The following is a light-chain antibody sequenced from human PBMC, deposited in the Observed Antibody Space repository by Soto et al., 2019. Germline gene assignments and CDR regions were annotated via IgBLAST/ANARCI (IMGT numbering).Light chain of an antibody. Sequence: QSVLTQPASVSGSPGQSITISCIGTSSDVAYNYVSWYQQHTGQAPKLMIYGVSNRVSGVSDRFSASKSGNAASLTISGLQADDEADYYCSSYRNMNTVIFSGGTKLTVL. J-gene: IGLJ2*01. CDR2: GVS. CDR1: SSDVAYNY. V-gene: IGLV2-14*03. CDR3: SSYRNMNTVI.